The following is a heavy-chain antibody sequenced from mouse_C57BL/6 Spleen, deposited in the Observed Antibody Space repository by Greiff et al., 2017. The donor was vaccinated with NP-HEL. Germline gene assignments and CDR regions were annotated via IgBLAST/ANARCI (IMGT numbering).Heavy chain of an antibody. J-gene: IGHJ2*01. D-gene: IGHD1-1*01. CDR1: GFTFSDYG. V-gene: IGHV5-17*01. CDR2: ISSGSSTI. Sequence: EVQGVESGGGLVKPGGSLKLSCAASGFTFSDYGMHWVRQAPEKGLEWVAYISSGSSTIYYADTVKGRFTISRDNAKNTLFLQMTSLRSEDTAMYYCARGAFYGIDYWGQGTTLTVSS. CDR3: ARGAFYGIDY.